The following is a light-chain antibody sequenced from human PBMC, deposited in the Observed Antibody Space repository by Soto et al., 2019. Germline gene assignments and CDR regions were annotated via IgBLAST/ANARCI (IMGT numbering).Light chain of an antibody. Sequence: QSALTQPASVSGSPGQSITLSCTGTSSDVGGSNYVSWYQQHPGKAPKLMIYDVSNRPSGVSNRFSGSKSGNTASLTISGLQAADEADYYCSSYTSSRSYVFGTGTKLTVL. V-gene: IGLV2-14*01. CDR2: DVS. CDR1: SSDVGGSNY. CDR3: SSYTSSRSYV. J-gene: IGLJ1*01.